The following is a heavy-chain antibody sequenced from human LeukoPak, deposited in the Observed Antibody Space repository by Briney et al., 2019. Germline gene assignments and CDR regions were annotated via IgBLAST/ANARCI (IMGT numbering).Heavy chain of an antibody. CDR3: ARDSHPRYYDYVWGSYRSYYYMDV. V-gene: IGHV3-7*01. CDR2: IKQDGSEK. CDR1: GFTFSSYW. J-gene: IGHJ6*03. Sequence: GGSLRLSCAAPGFTFSSYWMSWVRQAPGKGLEWVANIKQDGSEKYYVDSVKGRFTISRDNAKNSLYLQMNSLRAEDTAVYYCARDSHPRYYDYVWGSYRSYYYMDVWGKGTTVTVSS. D-gene: IGHD3-16*02.